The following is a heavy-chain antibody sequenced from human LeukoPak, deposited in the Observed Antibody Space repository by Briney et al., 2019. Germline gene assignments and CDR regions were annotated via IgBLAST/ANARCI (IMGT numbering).Heavy chain of an antibody. V-gene: IGHV3-48*03. J-gene: IGHJ4*02. Sequence: GGSLRLSCAASGFTFSSYEMNWVRQAPGKGLEWVSYISSSGSTIYYADSVKGRFTIYRDNAKNSLYLQMNSLRAEDTAVYYCARDGPYVDTAMVDHFDYWGQGTLVTVSS. CDR3: ARDGPYVDTAMVDHFDY. D-gene: IGHD5-18*01. CDR2: ISSSGSTI. CDR1: GFTFSSYE.